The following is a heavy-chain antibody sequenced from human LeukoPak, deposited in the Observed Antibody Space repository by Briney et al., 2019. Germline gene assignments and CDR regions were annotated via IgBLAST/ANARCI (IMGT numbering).Heavy chain of an antibody. CDR3: ARDRTASWYGGEDY. CDR1: GYSFSGHY. D-gene: IGHD6-13*01. CDR2: ISPNSGGT. V-gene: IGHV1-2*02. J-gene: IGHJ4*02. Sequence: ASVKVSCKASGYSFSGHYMHWVRQAPGQGPEWMGWISPNSGGTNYAQKFQGRVTMTRDTSISTTYMELSRLASDDTAIYYCARDRTASWYGGEDYWGQGTLVTVSS.